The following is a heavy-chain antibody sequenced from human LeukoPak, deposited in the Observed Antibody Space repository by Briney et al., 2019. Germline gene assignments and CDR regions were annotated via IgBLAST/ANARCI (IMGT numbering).Heavy chain of an antibody. J-gene: IGHJ4*02. Sequence: GGSLRLSCTVSGFTVSINSMSWVRQAPGKGLERVSFIYSGGNTHYSDSVKGRFTISRDNSKNTLYLQMNSLRAEDTAVYYCARRAGEYSHPYDYWGQGTLVTVSS. CDR2: IYSGGNT. V-gene: IGHV3-53*01. D-gene: IGHD2/OR15-2a*01. CDR1: GFTVSINS. CDR3: ARRAGEYSHPYDY.